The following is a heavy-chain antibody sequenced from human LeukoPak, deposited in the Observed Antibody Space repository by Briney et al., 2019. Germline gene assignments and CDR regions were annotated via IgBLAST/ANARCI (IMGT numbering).Heavy chain of an antibody. J-gene: IGHJ3*02. D-gene: IGHD2-15*01. CDR1: GFTFSSYE. Sequence: PGGSLRLSCAASGFTFSSYEMNWVRQAPGKGLEWVSYISSSGSTIYYADSVKGRFTISRDNAKNSLYLQMNSLRAGDTAVYYCARDCGGGSCYGPYDAFDIWGRGTMVTVSS. V-gene: IGHV3-48*03. CDR2: ISSSGSTI. CDR3: ARDCGGGSCYGPYDAFDI.